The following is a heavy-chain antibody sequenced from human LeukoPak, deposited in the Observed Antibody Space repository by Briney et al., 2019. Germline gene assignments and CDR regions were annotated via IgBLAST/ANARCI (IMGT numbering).Heavy chain of an antibody. V-gene: IGHV1-8*01. D-gene: IGHD6-13*01. CDR3: ARDYSSSWHGASFYYYYMDV. J-gene: IGHJ6*03. CDR2: MNPNSANT. CDR1: GYTFTSYD. Sequence: ASVKVSCKASGYTFTSYDINWVRQATGQGLEWMGWMNPNSANTGYAQKFQGRVTMTRNTSISTAYMELSSLRSEDTAVYYCARDYSSSWHGASFYYYYMDVWGKGTTVTLSS.